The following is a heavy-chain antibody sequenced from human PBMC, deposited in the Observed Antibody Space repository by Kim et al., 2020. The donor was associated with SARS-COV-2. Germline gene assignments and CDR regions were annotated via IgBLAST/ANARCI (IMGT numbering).Heavy chain of an antibody. V-gene: IGHV4-31*03. D-gene: IGHD6-19*01. CDR2: IQYSGTT. CDR3: ARARSGWPIDY. Sequence: SETLSLTCTVSGGSITSGDYYWSWIRQHPGKSLEWIGYIQYSGTTYYNPSLKSRVTISVDTSKNHFSLNLSSVTAADTAIYFCARARSGWPIDYWGQG. CDR1: GGSITSGDYY. J-gene: IGHJ4*02.